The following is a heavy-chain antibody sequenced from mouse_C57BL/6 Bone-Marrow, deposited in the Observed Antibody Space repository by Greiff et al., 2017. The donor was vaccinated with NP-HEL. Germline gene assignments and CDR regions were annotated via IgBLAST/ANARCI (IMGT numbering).Heavy chain of an antibody. CDR2: ISSGSSTI. J-gene: IGHJ1*03. CDR1: GFTFSDYG. Sequence: EVKLVESGGGLVKPGGSLKLSCAASGFTFSDYGMHWVRQAPEKGLEWVAYISSGSSTIYYAATVKGRFTISRDNAKNTLFLQMTSLRSEDTAMYYCANHGGYWYFDVWGTGTTVTVSS. V-gene: IGHV5-17*01. CDR3: ANHGGYWYFDV. D-gene: IGHD1-1*01.